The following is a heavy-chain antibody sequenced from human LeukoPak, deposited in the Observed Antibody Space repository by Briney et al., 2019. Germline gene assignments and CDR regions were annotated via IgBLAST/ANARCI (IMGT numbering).Heavy chain of an antibody. CDR3: ARDDPLRVTATLDY. Sequence: SETLSLTCTVSGGPSNSNFWSWVRQPAGKGLEWIGRIYTSGSTNYNPSLKSRVTMSVDTSKNQFSLRLSSVTAADTAVYYCARDDPLRVTATLDYWGQGTLVTVSS. V-gene: IGHV4-4*07. D-gene: IGHD2-21*02. CDR2: IYTSGST. J-gene: IGHJ4*02. CDR1: GGPSNSNF.